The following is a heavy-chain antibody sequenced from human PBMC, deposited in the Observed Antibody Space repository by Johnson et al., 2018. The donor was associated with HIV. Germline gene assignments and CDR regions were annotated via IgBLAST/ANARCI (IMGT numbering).Heavy chain of an antibody. J-gene: IGHJ3*02. V-gene: IGHV3-30*03. D-gene: IGHD2-21*01. CDR2: ISYDGSNK. Sequence: QVQLVESGGGVVQPGRSLRLSCAASGFTFSSYGMHWVRQAPGKGLEWVAVISYDGSNKYYADSVKGRFTISRDNSNNTLYLEMNSLRVEDTAVYYCVRGRIAIKGVDLRGGALDIWGQGTMVTVSS. CDR3: VRGRIAIKGVDLRGGALDI. CDR1: GFTFSSYG.